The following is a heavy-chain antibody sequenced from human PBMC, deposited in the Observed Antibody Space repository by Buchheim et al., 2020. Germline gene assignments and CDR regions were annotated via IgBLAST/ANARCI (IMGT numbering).Heavy chain of an antibody. D-gene: IGHD4-17*01. CDR2: INSDGSSV. CDR3: ARGGDDYGDYYGLDV. CDR1: GFIFSSNW. V-gene: IGHV3-74*01. Sequence: EVQLVESGGGLVQPGGSLRLSCAASGFIFSSNWMHWVRQAPGKGLVWVSRINSDGSSVFYADSVKGRFTISRDNAKNTLYLQMNSLRAEDTAAYYCARGGDDYGDYYGLDVWGQGTT. J-gene: IGHJ6*02.